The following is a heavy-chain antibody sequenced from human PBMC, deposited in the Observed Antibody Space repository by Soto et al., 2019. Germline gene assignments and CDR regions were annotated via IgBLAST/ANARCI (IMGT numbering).Heavy chain of an antibody. CDR3: ARDRPHAWIDP. CDR1: GYTFTNNY. Sequence: ASVKVSCKASGYTFTNNYIQWVRQAPGQGLEWLAMINPRNGDTRHAQVFQGRITLTSDTSTTTAYMEIKSLRSEDTALYYCARDRPHAWIDPWG. J-gene: IGHJ5*02. V-gene: IGHV1-2*02. CDR2: INPRNGDT.